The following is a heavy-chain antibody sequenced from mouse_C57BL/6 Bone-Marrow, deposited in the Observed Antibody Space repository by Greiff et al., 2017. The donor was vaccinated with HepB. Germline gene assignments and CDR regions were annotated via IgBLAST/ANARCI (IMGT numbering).Heavy chain of an antibody. Sequence: QVQLQQSGAELARPGASVKLSCKASGYTFTSYGISWVKQRTGQGLEWIGEIYPRSGNTYYTEKFKGQATLTADNSSSTAYMELRSLTSEDSAVYFCVWYFDVWGTGTTVTVSS. CDR1: GYTFTSYG. CDR2: IYPRSGNT. J-gene: IGHJ1*03. CDR3: VWYFDV. V-gene: IGHV1-81*01.